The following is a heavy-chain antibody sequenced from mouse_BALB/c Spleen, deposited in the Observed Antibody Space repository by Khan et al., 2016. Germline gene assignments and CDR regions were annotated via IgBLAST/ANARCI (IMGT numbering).Heavy chain of an antibody. Sequence: QVQLQQPGAELARPGASVKLSCKASGYTFTSYWMQWVKQRPGQGLEWIGAIYPGDGDTRYTQKFKGKATLTADKSSSTAYMQLSSLASEDSAVSYVASYYGSSYDYFDYWGQGTTLTVSS. V-gene: IGHV1-87*01. J-gene: IGHJ2*01. CDR2: IYPGDGDT. D-gene: IGHD1-1*01. CDR3: ASYYGSSYDYFDY. CDR1: GYTFTSYW.